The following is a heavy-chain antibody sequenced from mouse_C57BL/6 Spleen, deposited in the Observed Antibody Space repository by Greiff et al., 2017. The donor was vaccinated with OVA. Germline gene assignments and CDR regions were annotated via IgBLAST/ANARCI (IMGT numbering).Heavy chain of an antibody. CDR3: ARHDYYGSSYFAY. Sequence: DVKLVESGGGLVKPGGSLKLSCAASGFTFSSYTMSWVRQTPEKRLEWVATISGGGGNTYYPDSVKGRFTISRDNAKNTLYLQMSSLRSEDTALYYCARHDYYGSSYFAYWGQGTLVTVSA. CDR1: GFTFSSYT. J-gene: IGHJ3*01. CDR2: ISGGGGNT. V-gene: IGHV5-9*01. D-gene: IGHD1-1*01.